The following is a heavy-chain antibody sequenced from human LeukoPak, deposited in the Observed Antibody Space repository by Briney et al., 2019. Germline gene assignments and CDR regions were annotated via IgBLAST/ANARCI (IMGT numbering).Heavy chain of an antibody. Sequence: GGSLRLSCAASGFTFSIHWMNWVRQAPGKVLEWVANIKQDGSEKHYVDSVKGRFTISRDNAKNSLYLQMNSLRAEDTAVYYCARDPDMVRGVNFDYWGQGTLVTVSS. V-gene: IGHV3-7*03. CDR1: GFTFSIHW. CDR2: IKQDGSEK. CDR3: ARDPDMVRGVNFDY. D-gene: IGHD3-10*01. J-gene: IGHJ4*02.